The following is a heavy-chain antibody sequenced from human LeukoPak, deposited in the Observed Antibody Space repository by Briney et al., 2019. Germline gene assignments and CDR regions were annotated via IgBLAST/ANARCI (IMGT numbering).Heavy chain of an antibody. V-gene: IGHV3-53*01. CDR2: IYSGGST. CDR3: AVRYYYDSSGYYTLIVY. CDR1: GFTVSSNY. Sequence: GGSLRLSCAASGFTVSSNYMSWVRQAPGKGLEWVSVIYSGGSTYYADSVKGRFTISRDNPKNTLYLQMNSLRAEDTAVYYCAVRYYYDSSGYYTLIVYWGQGTLVTVSS. D-gene: IGHD3-22*01. J-gene: IGHJ4*02.